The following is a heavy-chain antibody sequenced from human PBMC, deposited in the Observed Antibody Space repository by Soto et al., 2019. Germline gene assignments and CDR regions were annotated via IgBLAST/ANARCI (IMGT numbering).Heavy chain of an antibody. CDR2: IYYSGST. J-gene: IGHJ3*02. Sequence: SETLSLTCTVSGGSISSYYWSWIRQPPGKGLEWIGYIYYSGSTNYNPSLKSRGTISVDTSKNQFSLKLSSVTAADTAVYYCARSADYYGSGTRDDAFDIWGQGTMVTVSS. D-gene: IGHD3-10*01. CDR3: ARSADYYGSGTRDDAFDI. CDR1: GGSISSYY. V-gene: IGHV4-59*01.